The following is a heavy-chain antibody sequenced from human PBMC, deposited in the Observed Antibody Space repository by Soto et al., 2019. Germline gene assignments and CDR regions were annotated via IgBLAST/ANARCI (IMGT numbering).Heavy chain of an antibody. J-gene: IGHJ4*02. Sequence: SETLSLTCAVYVGSFSGHYWSWIRQPPGKGLEWIGEINHSGSSNYNPSLKSRVSISVDTSKNQFSLKLSSVTAADTAVYYCARGMAVTGHYLDYWGQGNLVTVS. CDR2: INHSGSS. CDR1: VGSFSGHY. V-gene: IGHV4-34*01. CDR3: ARGMAVTGHYLDY. D-gene: IGHD6-19*01.